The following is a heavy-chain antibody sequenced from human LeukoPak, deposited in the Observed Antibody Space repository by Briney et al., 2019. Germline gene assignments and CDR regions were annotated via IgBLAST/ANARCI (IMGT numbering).Heavy chain of an antibody. J-gene: IGHJ4*02. CDR3: ARVDCSGGSCYSAY. Sequence: SQTLSLTCTVSGGSISSGTYYWSWIRQPAGKGLEWIGRIYTSGSTNYNPSLKSRVTISIDTSKNQFSLKLSSVTAADTAVYYCARVDCSGGSCYSAYWGQGTLVTVSS. CDR1: GGSISSGTYY. D-gene: IGHD2-15*01. CDR2: IYTSGST. V-gene: IGHV4-61*02.